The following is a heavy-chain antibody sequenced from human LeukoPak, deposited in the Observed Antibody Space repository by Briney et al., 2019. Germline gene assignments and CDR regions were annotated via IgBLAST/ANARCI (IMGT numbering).Heavy chain of an antibody. D-gene: IGHD3-3*01. J-gene: IGHJ3*02. CDR1: GFTFGGYT. Sequence: GGSLRLSCAASGFTFGGYTMSWVRQAPGKGLQWVSTITSGGDYMYYADPVKGRFTISRDNSKNTLYLQMNSLRAEDTAVYYCARVSWGWLSYDAFDIWGQGTMVTVSS. CDR2: ITSGGDYM. CDR3: ARVSWGWLSYDAFDI. V-gene: IGHV3-21*01.